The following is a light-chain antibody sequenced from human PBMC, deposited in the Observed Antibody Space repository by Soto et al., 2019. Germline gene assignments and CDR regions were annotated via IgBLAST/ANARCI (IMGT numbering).Light chain of an antibody. CDR1: QSVYSF. V-gene: IGKV3-11*01. Sequence: EIVLTQSPATLSLSPGERATLSCRASQSVYSFLAWYQQKPGQAPRLLIYDASNRATGIPARFSGSGSGTDFTLTISSLEPEDFAVYYCQERTNWPSLTFGGGTKVEIK. CDR2: DAS. CDR3: QERTNWPSLT. J-gene: IGKJ4*01.